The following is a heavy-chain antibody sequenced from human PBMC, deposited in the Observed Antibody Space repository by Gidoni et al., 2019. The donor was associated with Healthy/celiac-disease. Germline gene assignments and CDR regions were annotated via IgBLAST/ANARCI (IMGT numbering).Heavy chain of an antibody. CDR2: INRDGSST. D-gene: IGHD4-17*01. CDR1: GFTFSSYW. Sequence: EVQLVDSGGGLVQPGGSLRLSCAASGFTFSSYWMHWVRQAPGTGLVWVSRINRDGSSTSYADSVKGRFTISRDNAKNTLYLQMNSLRAEDTAVYYCAREVLDYGDPDYWGQGTLVTVSS. V-gene: IGHV3-74*01. CDR3: AREVLDYGDPDY. J-gene: IGHJ4*02.